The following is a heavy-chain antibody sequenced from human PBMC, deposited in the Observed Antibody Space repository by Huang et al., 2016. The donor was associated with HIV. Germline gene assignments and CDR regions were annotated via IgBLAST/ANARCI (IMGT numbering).Heavy chain of an antibody. D-gene: IGHD1-7*01. Sequence: VESGGRLVQPGGSISLSWVGSTFGFGAYWMSWVRQSTGKGLEWVANIKQDESEKYYVDSVKGRFNISRDNAKKVLFFEMNNVRVEDTATYYCATKTAAMDIWGQGTTVTVS. V-gene: IGHV3-7*01. J-gene: IGHJ6*02. CDR1: TFGFGAYW. CDR3: ATKTAAMDI. CDR2: IKQDESEK.